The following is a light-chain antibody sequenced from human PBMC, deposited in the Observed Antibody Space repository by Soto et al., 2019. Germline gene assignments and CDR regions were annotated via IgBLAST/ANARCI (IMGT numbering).Light chain of an antibody. J-gene: IGLJ2*01. CDR1: SSDVGGYNY. CDR2: EVS. Sequence: QSALTQPASVSGSPGQSITISCTGTSSDVGGYNYVSWYQQHPGIAPKLMISEVSNRPSGVSNRFSGSKSGNTASLTISGLQAEDEADYYCSSYTSSSTLVFGGGTPLTVL. CDR3: SSYTSSSTLV. V-gene: IGLV2-14*01.